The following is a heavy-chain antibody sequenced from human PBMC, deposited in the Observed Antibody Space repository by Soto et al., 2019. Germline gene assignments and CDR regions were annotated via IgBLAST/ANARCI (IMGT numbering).Heavy chain of an antibody. CDR2: INPDSGGT. V-gene: IGHV1-2*04. Sequence: ASVKVSCKASGYTFTGYYMHWVRQAPGQGLEWMGWINPDSGGTNYAQKFQGWVTMTRDTSISTAYMELSRLRSDDTAVYYCARGIGELSSNWFDPWGQGTLVTVSS. D-gene: IGHD3-16*02. CDR3: ARGIGELSSNWFDP. CDR1: GYTFTGYY. J-gene: IGHJ5*02.